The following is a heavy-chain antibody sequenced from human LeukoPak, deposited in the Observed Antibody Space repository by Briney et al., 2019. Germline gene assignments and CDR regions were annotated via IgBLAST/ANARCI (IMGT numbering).Heavy chain of an antibody. J-gene: IGHJ4*02. D-gene: IGHD1-26*01. CDR2: IYYSGST. CDR3: ARGSKRSGSYKLDY. Sequence: PSQTLSLTCTVSGGSISSGGYYWSWIRQHPGKGLEWIGYIYYSGSTYYNPSLKSRVTISVDTSKNQFSLKLSSVTAADTAVYYCARGSKRSGSYKLDYWGQGTLVTVSS. CDR1: GGSISSGGYY. V-gene: IGHV4-31*03.